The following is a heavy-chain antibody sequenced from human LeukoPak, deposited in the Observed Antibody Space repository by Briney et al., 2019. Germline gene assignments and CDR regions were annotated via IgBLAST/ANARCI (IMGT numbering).Heavy chain of an antibody. CDR1: GFTFRNYW. V-gene: IGHV3-7*01. CDR2: TKPDGSAE. J-gene: IGHJ4*02. CDR3: AEDGEEMATMAYLDY. Sequence: GGSLRLSCAASGFTFRNYWMGWVRQAPGKGLEWVANTKPDGSAEYYADSVRGRFTISRDNSKNTLYLQMNSLRAEDTAVYYCAEDGEEMATMAYLDYWGQGTLVTVSS. D-gene: IGHD5-24*01.